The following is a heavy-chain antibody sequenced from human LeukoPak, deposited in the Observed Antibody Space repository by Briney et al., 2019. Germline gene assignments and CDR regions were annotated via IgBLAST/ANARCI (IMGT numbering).Heavy chain of an antibody. D-gene: IGHD1-26*01. CDR3: ARQRKGTVGATSLDY. Sequence: SETLSLTCTVSGGSISGGDYYWGWIRQPPGKGLEWIGSIYYSGSTYYNPSLKSRVTISVDTSKNPFSLKLSSVTAADTAVYYCARQRKGTVGATSLDYWGQGTLVTVSS. CDR2: IYYSGST. CDR1: GGSISGGDYY. J-gene: IGHJ4*02. V-gene: IGHV4-39*01.